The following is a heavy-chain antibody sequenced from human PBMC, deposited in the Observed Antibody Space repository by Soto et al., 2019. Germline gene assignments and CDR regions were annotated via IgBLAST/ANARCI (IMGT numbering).Heavy chain of an antibody. CDR3: ATAVQLRYFDWLNNWFDP. CDR2: FDPEDGET. J-gene: IGHJ5*02. Sequence: ASVKVSCKVSGYTLTELSMHWVRQAPGKGLEWMGGFDPEDGETIYAQKFQGRVTMTEDTSTDTAYMELSSLRSEDTAVYYCATAVQLRYFDWLNNWFDPWGQGTLVTLSS. CDR1: GYTLTELS. D-gene: IGHD3-9*01. V-gene: IGHV1-24*01.